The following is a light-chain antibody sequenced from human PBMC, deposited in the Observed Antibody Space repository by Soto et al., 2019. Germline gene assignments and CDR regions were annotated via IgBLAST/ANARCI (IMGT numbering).Light chain of an antibody. Sequence: EVVLTQSPATLSLSPGESATLSCRASQSASVNFAWYQQKPGQAPRPLIYSASDRAPGTPARFSGRGSGTYFTLTISSLEPEDFAVYYCQERNRWPRGTFGGGTKVDIK. CDR1: QSASVN. CDR3: QERNRWPRGT. J-gene: IGKJ4*01. CDR2: SAS. V-gene: IGKV3-11*01.